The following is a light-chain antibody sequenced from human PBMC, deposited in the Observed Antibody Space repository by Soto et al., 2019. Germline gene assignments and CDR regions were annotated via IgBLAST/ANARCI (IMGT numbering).Light chain of an antibody. CDR1: QSIRSY. CDR2: AAS. CDR3: QQSYSTPPYT. Sequence: DIHMTQSPSSLSASVGDRVTITCRASQSIRSYLNWYQQKPGKAPKLLIYAASSLQSGVPSRFSGSGSGTDFTLAISSLQPEDFATYYCQQSYSTPPYTFGLGTKLEIK. V-gene: IGKV1-39*01. J-gene: IGKJ2*01.